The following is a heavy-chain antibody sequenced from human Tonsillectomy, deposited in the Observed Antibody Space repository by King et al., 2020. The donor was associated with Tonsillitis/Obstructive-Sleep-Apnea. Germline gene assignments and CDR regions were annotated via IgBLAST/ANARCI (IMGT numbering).Heavy chain of an antibody. D-gene: IGHD2-2*01. CDR3: ARGDIVVVPAAMAYYYYMDV. J-gene: IGHJ6*03. CDR1: GGSFSGYY. V-gene: IGHV4-34*01. Sequence: VQLQQWGAGLLKPSETLSLTCAVYGGSFSGYYRSWVRQPPGKGLEWIGEINHSGSTNYNPSLKSRVTISVDTSKNQFSLKLSSVTAADTAVYYCARGDIVVVPAAMAYYYYMDVWGEGTTVTVSS. CDR2: INHSGST.